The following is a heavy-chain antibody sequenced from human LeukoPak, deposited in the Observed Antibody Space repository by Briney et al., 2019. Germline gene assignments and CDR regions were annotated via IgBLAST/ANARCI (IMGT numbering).Heavy chain of an antibody. D-gene: IGHD3-9*01. Sequence: SSETLSLTCTVSGGSISSYYWSWIRQPPGKGLEWIGYIYYSGSTNYNPSLKSRVTISVDTSKNQFSLKLSSVTAADTAVYYCARGDEYYDILTGYYSAYFDYWGQGTLVTVSS. CDR2: IYYSGST. J-gene: IGHJ4*02. V-gene: IGHV4-59*01. CDR3: ARGDEYYDILTGYYSAYFDY. CDR1: GGSISSYY.